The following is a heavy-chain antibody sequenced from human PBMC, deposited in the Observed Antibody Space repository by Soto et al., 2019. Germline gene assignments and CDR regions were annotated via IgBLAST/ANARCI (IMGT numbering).Heavy chain of an antibody. D-gene: IGHD6-25*01. V-gene: IGHV5-51*03. Sequence: EVQLVPSGAEVKKPGESLKISCEASGYSFTDYWIGWVRQMPGKGLEWMGVIYPGDSDTTYNPSFQGQVTISADKSISTAYLQWSSLKASDPAMYYCASLRPGLRYFDLWGRGTLVTVSS. CDR3: ASLRPGLRYFDL. CDR1: GYSFTDYW. J-gene: IGHJ2*01. CDR2: IYPGDSDT.